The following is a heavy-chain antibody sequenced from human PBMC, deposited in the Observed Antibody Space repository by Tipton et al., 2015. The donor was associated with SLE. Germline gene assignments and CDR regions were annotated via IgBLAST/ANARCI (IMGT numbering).Heavy chain of an antibody. CDR3: ATSRDGYNS. V-gene: IGHV3-23*01. D-gene: IGHD5-24*01. CDR1: GFTFSSYE. CDR2: ISGSGGST. J-gene: IGHJ4*02. Sequence: GSLRLSCAASGFTFSSYEMNWVRQAPGKGLEWVSAISGSGGSTYYADSVKGRFTISRDNSKNTLYLQMNSLRAEDTAVYYCATSRDGYNSWGQGTLVTVSS.